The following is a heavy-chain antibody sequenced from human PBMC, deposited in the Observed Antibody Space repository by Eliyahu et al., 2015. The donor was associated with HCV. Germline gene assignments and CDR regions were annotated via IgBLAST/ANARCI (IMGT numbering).Heavy chain of an antibody. J-gene: IGHJ4*02. CDR1: GSTFTSLW. D-gene: IGHD3-10*01. CDR2: IDPLDSET. CDR3: ARVGDRNALGGE. Sequence: EVQLVQSGAEVKKPGESLRISCKASGSTFTSLWISWVRQVPGKGLEWMGRIDPLDSETNYSPSFGGHVTISADRSINTAYLQWSSLQSSDSAIYYCARVGDRNALGGEWGQGTQVTVSS. V-gene: IGHV5-10-1*03.